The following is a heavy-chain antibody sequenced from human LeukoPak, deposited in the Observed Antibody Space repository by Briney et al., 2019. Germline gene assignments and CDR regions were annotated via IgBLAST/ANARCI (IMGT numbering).Heavy chain of an antibody. CDR3: TGMTTGHDY. V-gene: IGHV4-34*01. J-gene: IGHJ4*02. CDR2: INHSGYT. D-gene: IGHD4-17*01. CDR1: GVSFDDYY. Sequence: PSETLSLTCAVSGVSFDDYYWSWVRQPPGKGLEWIGEINHSGYTNDSPSLKSRVTMSIDTSRKQFSLNLRSVTVADTAVYYCTGMTTGHDYWGQGTLVTVSS.